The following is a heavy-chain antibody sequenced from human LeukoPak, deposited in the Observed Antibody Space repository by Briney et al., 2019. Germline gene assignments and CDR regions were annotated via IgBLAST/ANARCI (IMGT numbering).Heavy chain of an antibody. V-gene: IGHV3-21*01. D-gene: IGHD2/OR15-2a*01. CDR3: ARLRSNSDRNAFFYYYEH. CDR2: VNTVSSYI. Sequence: GGSLRLSCGSSGFTFSDYSVNWVRQAPGKGLEWVASVNTVSSYIYYADSMRGRFTISRDNAKNSLFLQMNSLRAEDTAVYYCARLRSNSDRNAFFYYYEHGGQETLVTVSS. CDR1: GFTFSDYS. J-gene: IGHJ4*02.